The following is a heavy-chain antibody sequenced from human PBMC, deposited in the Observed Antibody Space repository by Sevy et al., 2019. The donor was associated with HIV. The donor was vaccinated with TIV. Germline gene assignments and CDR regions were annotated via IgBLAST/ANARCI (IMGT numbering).Heavy chain of an antibody. CDR1: GFTFSSYA. V-gene: IGHV3-23*01. J-gene: IGHJ4*02. CDR3: AKVGQWLVPYYFDN. CDR2: ISGSGGST. Sequence: GGALRLSCAAAGFTFSSYAMSWVRQAPGKGLEWVSGISGSGGSTYYVDSVKGRFTISRDNFKNTLFLQMNSLRAEDTAVYYCAKVGQWLVPYYFDNWGQGILVTVSS. D-gene: IGHD6-19*01.